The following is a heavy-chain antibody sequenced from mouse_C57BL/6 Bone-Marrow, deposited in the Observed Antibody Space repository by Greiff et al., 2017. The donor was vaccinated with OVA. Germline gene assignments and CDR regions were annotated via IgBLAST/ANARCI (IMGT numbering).Heavy chain of an antibody. Sequence: VQLQQSGAELAKPGASVKLSCKASGYTFTSYWMHWVKQRPGQGLEWIGYINPSSGYTKYNQKFKDKAKLTADKSSSTAYMQLSSLTYEDSAVYYCARRGDYDGYWGQGTTLTVSA. D-gene: IGHD2-4*01. V-gene: IGHV1-7*01. CDR2: INPSSGYT. J-gene: IGHJ2*01. CDR3: ARRGDYDGY. CDR1: GYTFTSYW.